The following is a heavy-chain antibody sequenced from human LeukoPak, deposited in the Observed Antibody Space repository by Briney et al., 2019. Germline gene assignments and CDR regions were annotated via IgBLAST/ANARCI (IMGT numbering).Heavy chain of an antibody. V-gene: IGHV5-51*01. CDR3: ARHQQRDFWSGYYNNGFDY. D-gene: IGHD3-3*01. J-gene: IGHJ4*02. CDR2: IYPGDSDT. CDR1: GYSFSRYL. Sequence: GGSLKISCEGSGYSFSRYLDGWGGQIPGESLEGMGVIYPGDSDTRYSPSFQGQVTISADKSISTAYLQWSSLKASDTAMYYCARHQQRDFWSGYYNNGFDYWGQGTLVTVSS.